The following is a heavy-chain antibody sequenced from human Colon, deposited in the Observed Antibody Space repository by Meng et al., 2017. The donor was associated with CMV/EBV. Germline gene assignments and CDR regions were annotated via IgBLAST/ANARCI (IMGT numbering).Heavy chain of an antibody. CDR2: ITWNSAWI. J-gene: IGHJ6*02. CDR1: GFTFDDYV. Sequence: GGSLRLSCVASGFTFDDYVIQWVRHSPGKGLEWVSSITWNSAWIDYADSVKGRFTVSRDNARKSVFLEMNSLRVEDTALYYCARIAARRPNYYYYYGLDVWGQGTTVTVSS. V-gene: IGHV3-9*01. D-gene: IGHD6-6*01. CDR3: ARIAARRPNYYYYYGLDV.